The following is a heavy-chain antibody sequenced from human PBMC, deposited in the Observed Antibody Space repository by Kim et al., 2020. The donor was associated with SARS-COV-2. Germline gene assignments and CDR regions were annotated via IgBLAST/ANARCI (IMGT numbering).Heavy chain of an antibody. Sequence: GGSLRLSCTASGFTFSSYAMSWVRQAPGKGLEWVSAISGSGGSTYYADSVKGRFTISRDNSKNTLYLQMNSLRAEETAVYYCAKDPYDSGSYYYYYYGMDVWGQGTTETVSS. CDR1: GFTFSSYA. V-gene: IGHV3-23*01. CDR2: ISGSGGST. CDR3: AKDPYDSGSYYYYYYGMDV. J-gene: IGHJ6*02. D-gene: IGHD3-16*01.